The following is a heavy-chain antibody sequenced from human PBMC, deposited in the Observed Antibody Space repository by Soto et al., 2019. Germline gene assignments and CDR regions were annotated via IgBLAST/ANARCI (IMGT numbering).Heavy chain of an antibody. CDR3: ASHYDMWSGYLSPVDY. CDR1: GYTFSDYY. J-gene: IGHJ4*02. CDR2: IDTSSTKI. V-gene: IGHV3-11*01. Sequence: QVQLVESGGDLVKRGGSLRLSCAASGYTFSDYYMSWIRQAPGKGLEWISYIDTSSTKIYYADSVKGRFTISRDNAKNSLYLEMNGLRDEDTAVYYCASHYDMWSGYLSPVDYWGQGTLVTVSS. D-gene: IGHD3-3*01.